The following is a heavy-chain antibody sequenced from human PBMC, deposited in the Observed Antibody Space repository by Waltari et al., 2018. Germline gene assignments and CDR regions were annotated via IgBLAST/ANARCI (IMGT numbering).Heavy chain of an antibody. Sequence: QVQLQESGPGLVKPSETLSLTCAVSGYSISSGYYWGWLRQPPGKGLEWIGSIYHSGSTYYNPSLKSRVTISVDTSKNQFSLKLSSVTAADTAVYYCARDLGGSGYYYGENYWGQGTLVTVSS. CDR3: ARDLGGSGYYYGENY. D-gene: IGHD3-22*01. CDR1: GYSISSGYY. V-gene: IGHV4-38-2*02. CDR2: IYHSGST. J-gene: IGHJ4*02.